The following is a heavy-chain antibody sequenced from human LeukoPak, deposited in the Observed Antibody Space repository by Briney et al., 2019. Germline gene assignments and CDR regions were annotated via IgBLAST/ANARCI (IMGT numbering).Heavy chain of an antibody. Sequence: PSETLSLTCTVSGGSISSYYWSWIRQPPGKGLEWIGYVYYSGSTNYNPSPKSRVTISVDTSKNQFSLNLSSVTAADTAVYYCARPVAGYVYYFDYWGQGTLVTVSS. J-gene: IGHJ4*02. CDR2: VYYSGST. V-gene: IGHV4-59*01. CDR3: ARPVAGYVYYFDY. CDR1: GGSISSYY. D-gene: IGHD6-19*01.